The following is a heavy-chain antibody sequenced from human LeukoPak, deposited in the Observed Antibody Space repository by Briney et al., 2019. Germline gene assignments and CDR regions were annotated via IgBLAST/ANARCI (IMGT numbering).Heavy chain of an antibody. CDR2: ISWNSGSI. J-gene: IGHJ6*04. Sequence: GGSLRLSCAVSGFTFSSYVMSWVRQAPGKGLEWVSGISWNSGSIGYADSVKGRFTISRDNAKNSLYLQMNSLRAEDTAVYYCAELGITMIGGVWGKGTTVTISS. CDR1: GFTFSSYV. V-gene: IGHV3-20*04. D-gene: IGHD3-10*02. CDR3: AELGITMIGGV.